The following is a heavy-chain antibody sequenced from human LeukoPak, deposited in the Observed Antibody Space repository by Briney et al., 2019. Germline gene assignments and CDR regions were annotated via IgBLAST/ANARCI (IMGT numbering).Heavy chain of an antibody. J-gene: IGHJ4*02. D-gene: IGHD5-24*01. CDR3: ARDGDAYNFDF. CDR1: GFTFSTYA. V-gene: IGHV3-23*01. CDR2: ISGSGSST. Sequence: GGSLRLSCAASGFTFSTYAMTWVRQAPGKGLEWVSAISGSGSSTYYADSVKGRFTISRDSSKDTLYLQMNSLRADDTAVYYCARDGDAYNFDFWGQGALVTVSS.